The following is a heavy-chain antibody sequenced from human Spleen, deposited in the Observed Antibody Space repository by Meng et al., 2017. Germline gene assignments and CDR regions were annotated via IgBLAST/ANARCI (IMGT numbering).Heavy chain of an antibody. CDR2: IYPGDSDT. V-gene: IGHV5-51*01. J-gene: IGHJ3*02. CDR1: GYSFTSYW. Sequence: GESLKISCKGSGYSFTSYWIGWVRQMPGKGLEWMGIIYPGDSDTRYSPSFQGQVTISADKSISTAYLQWSSLKASDTAMYYCARRSRTGYLVRGPSDAFDIWGQGTMVTVSS. D-gene: IGHD3/OR15-3a*01. CDR3: ARRSRTGYLVRGPSDAFDI.